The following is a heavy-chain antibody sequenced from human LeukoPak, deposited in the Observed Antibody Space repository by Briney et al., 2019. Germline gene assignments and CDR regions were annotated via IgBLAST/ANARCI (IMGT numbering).Heavy chain of an antibody. CDR2: INHSGST. Sequence: SSETLSLTCAVYGGSFSGYYWSWIRQPPGKGLEWIGEINHSGSTNYNPSLKSRVTISVDTSKNQFSLKLSSVTAADTAVYYCARGTNHRVTASYDSSGNGRFDYWGQGTLVTVSS. CDR1: GGSFSGYY. J-gene: IGHJ4*02. D-gene: IGHD3-22*01. V-gene: IGHV4-34*01. CDR3: ARGTNHRVTASYDSSGNGRFDY.